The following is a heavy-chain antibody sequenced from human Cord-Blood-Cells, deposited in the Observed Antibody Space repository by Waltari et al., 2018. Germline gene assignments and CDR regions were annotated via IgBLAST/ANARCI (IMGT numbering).Heavy chain of an antibody. J-gene: IGHJ4*02. V-gene: IGHV1-2*02. CDR3: ARDRSGGAAAGRLDY. Sequence: QVQLVQSGAEVKKPGASVKVSCKASGYTFTGYYMHWVRQARGQGLGWLGWINPNRGGTNYAQTFQGRVTMTRDTSISTAYMELSRLRSDDTAVYYCARDRSGGAAAGRLDYWGQGTLVTVSS. CDR2: INPNRGGT. CDR1: GYTFTGYY. D-gene: IGHD6-13*01.